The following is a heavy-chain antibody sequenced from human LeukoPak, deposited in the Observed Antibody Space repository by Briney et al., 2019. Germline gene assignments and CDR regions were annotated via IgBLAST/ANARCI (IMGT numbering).Heavy chain of an antibody. CDR3: AKSMIAVAVFVY. CDR1: GGTFSSYT. D-gene: IGHD6-19*01. V-gene: IGHV1-69*05. Sequence: SVKVSCKASGGTFSSYTISWVRQAPGQGLEWMGGIIPIFGTANYAQKFQGRVTITTDESTSTAYMELSSLRSEDTAVYYCAKSMIAVAVFVYWGQGTLVTVSS. CDR2: IIPIFGTA. J-gene: IGHJ4*02.